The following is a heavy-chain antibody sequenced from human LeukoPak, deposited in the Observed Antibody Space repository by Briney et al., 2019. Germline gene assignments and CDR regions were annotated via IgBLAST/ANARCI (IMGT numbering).Heavy chain of an antibody. V-gene: IGHV3-74*01. CDR1: GFTFSSYW. Sequence: PGGSLRLSCAASGFTFSSYWMHWVRHAPGKGLVWVSRINSDGSSTSYADSVKGRFTISRDNAKNTLYLQMNSLRAEDTAVYYCARPTNIAAADGGLDAFDIWGQGTMVTVSS. CDR2: INSDGSST. CDR3: ARPTNIAAADGGLDAFDI. J-gene: IGHJ3*02. D-gene: IGHD6-13*01.